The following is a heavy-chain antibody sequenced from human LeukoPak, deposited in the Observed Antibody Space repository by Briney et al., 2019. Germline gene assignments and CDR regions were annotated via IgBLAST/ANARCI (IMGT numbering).Heavy chain of an antibody. CDR1: GGSISSYY. D-gene: IGHD2-2*01. CDR2: IYTSGST. Sequence: SETLSLTCTVSGGSISSYYWSWIRQPPGKGLEWIGYIYTSGSTNYNPSLKSRVTISVDTSKNQFSLKLSSVTAADTAVYYCARDRYQYCSSTSCEGWFDPWGQGTLVTVSS. V-gene: IGHV4-4*09. CDR3: ARDRYQYCSSTSCEGWFDP. J-gene: IGHJ5*02.